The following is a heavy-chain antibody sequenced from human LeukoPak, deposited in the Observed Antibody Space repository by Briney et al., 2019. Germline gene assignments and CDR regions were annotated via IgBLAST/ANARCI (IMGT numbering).Heavy chain of an antibody. CDR1: GGSFSGYY. CDR2: INHSGST. D-gene: IGHD3-9*01. J-gene: IGHJ4*02. V-gene: IGHV4-34*01. Sequence: SETLSLTCAVYGGSFSGYYWSWIRQPPGKGLEWIGEINHSGSTNYNPSLKSRITISIDTSNNQFSLRLTSVTAADTAVYYCARGAKLRYFARNVNYFDYWGQGTLVTVSS. CDR3: ARGAKLRYFARNVNYFDY.